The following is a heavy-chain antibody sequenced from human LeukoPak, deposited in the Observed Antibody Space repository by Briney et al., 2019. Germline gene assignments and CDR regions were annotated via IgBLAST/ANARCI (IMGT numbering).Heavy chain of an antibody. CDR2: IHYSGNS. D-gene: IGHD2-15*01. CDR3: ARPKGRGCNGGTCYTDWFDP. CDR1: GASISSGDYY. J-gene: IGHJ5*02. Sequence: SETLSLTCTVSGASISSGDYYWSWIRQPPGKGLEWIGYIHYSGNSYYNPSLKSRVTISIDTSKNQFSPKLSSVTAADTAVYYCARPKGRGCNGGTCYTDWFDPWGQGTLVTVSS. V-gene: IGHV4-30-4*01.